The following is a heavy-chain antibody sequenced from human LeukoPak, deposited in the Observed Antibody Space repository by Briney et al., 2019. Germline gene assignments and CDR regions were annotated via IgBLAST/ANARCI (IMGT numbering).Heavy chain of an antibody. CDR1: GGSISSGNYY. CDR2: IYTSGTT. J-gene: IGHJ4*02. Sequence: SQTLSLTCTVSGGSISSGNYYWSWIRQPAGKGLEWIGRIYTSGTTNYNPSLKSRVTISLNTSKNQFSLKLSSVTAADTAVYYCAGNYYGSGSYYSEDRYWGQGTLVTVSS. V-gene: IGHV4-61*02. D-gene: IGHD3-10*01. CDR3: AGNYYGSGSYYSEDRY.